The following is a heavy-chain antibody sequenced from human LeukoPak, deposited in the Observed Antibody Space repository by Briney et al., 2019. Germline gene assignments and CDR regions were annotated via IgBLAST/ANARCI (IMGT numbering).Heavy chain of an antibody. Sequence: ASVKVSCKAAGFPFTTYGFTWVRQAPGQGLEWMGWISAYNGNTNYAQKFRDRVIMTTDTSTTTVYMELWSLTSDDTVVYYCARGGSSSPPGLDAWGQGTTVTVSS. CDR1: GFPFTTYG. CDR2: ISAYNGNT. J-gene: IGHJ6*02. D-gene: IGHD6-13*01. V-gene: IGHV1-18*01. CDR3: ARGGSSSPPGLDA.